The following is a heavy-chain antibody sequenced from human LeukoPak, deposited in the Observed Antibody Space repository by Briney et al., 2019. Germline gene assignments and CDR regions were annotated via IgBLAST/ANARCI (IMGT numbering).Heavy chain of an antibody. J-gene: IGHJ4*02. CDR3: ARELSRYSSSWYWETGTPYFDY. Sequence: GASVKVSCKASGYTFTSYGISWVRQAPGQGLEWMGWISAYNGNTNYAQKLQGRVTMTTDTSTSTAYMELRSLRSDDTAVYYCARELSRYSSSWYWETGTPYFDYWGQGTPVTVSS. V-gene: IGHV1-18*01. D-gene: IGHD6-13*01. CDR1: GYTFTSYG. CDR2: ISAYNGNT.